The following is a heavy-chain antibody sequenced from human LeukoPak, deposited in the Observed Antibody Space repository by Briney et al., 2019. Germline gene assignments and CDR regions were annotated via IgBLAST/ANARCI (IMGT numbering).Heavy chain of an antibody. J-gene: IGHJ4*02. V-gene: IGHV3-48*02. CDR1: GLTFSSYS. Sequence: PGGSLTLSCAPSGLTFSSYSMNWVRQAPGEGLEWVSYISRYSGTILYADSVKGRFTISRDRGKNSLYLQMNSLRDEDTAVYYCARAKSIAAAGIFDYWGQGTLVTVSS. CDR3: ARAKSIAAAGIFDY. CDR2: ISRYSGTI. D-gene: IGHD6-13*01.